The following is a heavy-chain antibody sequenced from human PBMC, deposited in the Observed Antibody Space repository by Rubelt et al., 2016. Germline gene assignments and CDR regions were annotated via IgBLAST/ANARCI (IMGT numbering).Heavy chain of an antibody. Sequence: QVQLVQSGAEVKKPGASVKVSCKASGYTFTSYYMHLVRQAPGQGLEWMGIINPSGGSTSYAQKFQGRVTMTRDTSTSTVYMELSSLRSEDTAVYYCAREQETTVTIEGVLGYWGQGTLVTVSS. CDR1: GYTFTSYY. V-gene: IGHV1-46*01. CDR3: AREQETTVTIEGVLGY. J-gene: IGHJ4*02. CDR2: INPSGGST. D-gene: IGHD4-17*01.